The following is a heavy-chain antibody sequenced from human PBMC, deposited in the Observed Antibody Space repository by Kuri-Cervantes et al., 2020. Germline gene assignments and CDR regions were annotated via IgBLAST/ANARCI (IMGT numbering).Heavy chain of an antibody. CDR2: ISYDGSNK. CDR3: ARGRYSSGWRPSYYFDY. Sequence: GGSLRLSCAASGFTFSSYAMHWVRQAPGKGLEWLAVISYDGSNKYYADSEKGRFTISRDNSKDTLYLQMNSLRAEYTAVYYCARGRYSSGWRPSYYFDYWGQGTLVTVSS. D-gene: IGHD6-19*01. V-gene: IGHV3-30-3*01. J-gene: IGHJ4*02. CDR1: GFTFSSYA.